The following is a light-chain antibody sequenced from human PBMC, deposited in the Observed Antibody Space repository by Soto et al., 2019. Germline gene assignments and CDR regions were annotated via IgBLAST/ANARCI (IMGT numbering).Light chain of an antibody. J-gene: IGKJ1*01. CDR3: QQYDNLLTWT. CDR1: QDISNY. Sequence: DLQMTQSPSSLSASVGDRVTITCQASQDISNYLNWYQQKPGKAPKLLIYDASNLETGVPSRFSGSGSGTDFTFTISSLQPEDIATYYCQQYDNLLTWTFGQGTKVEIK. V-gene: IGKV1-33*01. CDR2: DAS.